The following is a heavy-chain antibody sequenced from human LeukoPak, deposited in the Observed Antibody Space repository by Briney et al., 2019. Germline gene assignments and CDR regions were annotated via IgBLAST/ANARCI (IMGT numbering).Heavy chain of an antibody. CDR3: ARKSYYYDSSRDAFDI. V-gene: IGHV5-51*01. J-gene: IGHJ3*02. Sequence: GESLKISCKGSGYSFTTYWIGWVRQMPGKGLEWMGIIYPRDSDTRYSPSFQGQVTISADKSISTAYLQWSSLKASDTAMYYCARKSYYYDSSRDAFDIWGQGTMVTVSS. CDR1: GYSFTTYW. CDR2: IYPRDSDT. D-gene: IGHD3-22*01.